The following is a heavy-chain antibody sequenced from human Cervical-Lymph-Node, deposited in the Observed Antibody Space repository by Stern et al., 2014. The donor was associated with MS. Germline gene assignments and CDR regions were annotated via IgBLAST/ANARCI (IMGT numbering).Heavy chain of an antibody. Sequence: QVQLVQSGGAVVQPGRSLRLSCAASGFTFSSYGMHWVRQAPGKGLEWGTVSAYDGNHKYYAASVKGRFTISRDNSKNTLHLQMNSVTPDDTAIYYCARDYEDTSMLFDHWGQGTLVTVSS. D-gene: IGHD2-8*01. CDR1: GFTFSSYG. CDR2: SAYDGNHK. V-gene: IGHV3-30*03. J-gene: IGHJ4*02. CDR3: ARDYEDTSMLFDH.